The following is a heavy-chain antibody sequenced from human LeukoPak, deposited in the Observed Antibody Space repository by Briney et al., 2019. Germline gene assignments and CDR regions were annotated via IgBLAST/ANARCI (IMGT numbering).Heavy chain of an antibody. Sequence: GGSLSLSCAASGFTFSSYGTHWVRQAPGKGLEWVAFIRYDGSNKYYADSVKGRFTISRDNSKNTLYLQMNSLRAEDTAVYYCAKVSGSGWYLDYWGQGTLVTVSS. D-gene: IGHD6-19*01. CDR1: GFTFSSYG. J-gene: IGHJ4*02. CDR3: AKVSGSGWYLDY. CDR2: IRYDGSNK. V-gene: IGHV3-30*02.